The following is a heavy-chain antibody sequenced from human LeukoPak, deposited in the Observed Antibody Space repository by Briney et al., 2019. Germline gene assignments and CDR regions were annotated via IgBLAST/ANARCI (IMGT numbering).Heavy chain of an antibody. Sequence: GGSLSLSCAGEGFTLSTHGMSWVRQAPGKGLEWVSSISSRDTTTNYADSVKGRFTISRDGSKNTLYLHLNSLRAEDTAVYYCARAHPWFGDKHYGLDVWGQGTTVTVSS. J-gene: IGHJ6*02. CDR3: ARAHPWFGDKHYGLDV. CDR1: GFTLSTHG. V-gene: IGHV3-23*01. CDR2: ISSRDTTT. D-gene: IGHD3-10*01.